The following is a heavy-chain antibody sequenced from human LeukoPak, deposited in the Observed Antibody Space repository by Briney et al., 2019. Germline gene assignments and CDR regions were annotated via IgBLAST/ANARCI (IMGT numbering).Heavy chain of an antibody. D-gene: IGHD1-1*01. V-gene: IGHV4-34*01. CDR3: ARHLDTLSLDP. Sequence: SETLSLTCAVYGGSFSGYYWSWIRQPPGKGLEWIGEINHSGSTNYNPSLKSRVTISVDTSKNQFSLKLSSVTAADTAVYYCARHLDTLSLDPWGQGTLVTASS. CDR1: GGSFSGYY. J-gene: IGHJ5*02. CDR2: INHSGST.